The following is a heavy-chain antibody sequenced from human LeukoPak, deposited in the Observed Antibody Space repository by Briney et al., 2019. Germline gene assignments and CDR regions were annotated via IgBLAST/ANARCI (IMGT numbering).Heavy chain of an antibody. J-gene: IGHJ4*02. CDR1: GFTFSTYW. Sequence: GGSLRLSCAASGFTFSTYWMSWVRQAPGKGLEWVSAISGSGGSTYYADSVKGRFTISRDNSKNTLYLQMNSLRAEDTAVYYCANVLIRLGELSFSYFDYWGQGTLVTVSS. CDR2: ISGSGGST. CDR3: ANVLIRLGELSFSYFDY. V-gene: IGHV3-23*01. D-gene: IGHD3-16*02.